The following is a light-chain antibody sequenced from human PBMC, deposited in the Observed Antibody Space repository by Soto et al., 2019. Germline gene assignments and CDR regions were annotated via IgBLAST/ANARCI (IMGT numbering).Light chain of an antibody. Sequence: EIVLTQSPGTLSLSPGERATLSCRASQSVSSNNLAWYHQKPGQTPRLLIYGASSRATGIPDRFSGSGSGTDLTLTISRLEPEDFAVYYCQQYDNSITFGQGTRLEIE. CDR3: QQYDNSIT. CDR1: QSVSSNN. V-gene: IGKV3-20*01. J-gene: IGKJ5*01. CDR2: GAS.